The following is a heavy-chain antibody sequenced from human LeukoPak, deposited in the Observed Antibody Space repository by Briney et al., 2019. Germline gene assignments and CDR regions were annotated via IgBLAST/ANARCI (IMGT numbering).Heavy chain of an antibody. CDR2: INHSGST. Sequence: SETLSLTCAVYGGSFSGYYWSWIRQPPGKGLEWIGEINHSGSTNYNPSLKSRVTISVDTSKNQFSLKLSSVTVADTAVYYCASSGSHNWFDPWGQGTLVTVSS. D-gene: IGHD1-26*01. CDR3: ASSGSHNWFDP. J-gene: IGHJ5*02. V-gene: IGHV4-34*01. CDR1: GGSFSGYY.